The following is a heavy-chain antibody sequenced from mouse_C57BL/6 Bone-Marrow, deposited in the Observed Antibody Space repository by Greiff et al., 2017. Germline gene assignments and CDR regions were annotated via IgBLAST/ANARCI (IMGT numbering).Heavy chain of an antibody. CDR3: TPITTVVASDY. D-gene: IGHD1-1*01. V-gene: IGHV14-4*01. CDR2: IDPENGDT. Sequence: EVQLQQSGAELVRPGASVKLSCTASGFNFKDDYMHWVKQRPEQGLEWIGWIDPENGDTEYASKFQGKATITADTSSNTAYLHLSSLTSEDTAVYYCTPITTVVASDYWGQGTTLTVSS. J-gene: IGHJ2*01. CDR1: GFNFKDDY.